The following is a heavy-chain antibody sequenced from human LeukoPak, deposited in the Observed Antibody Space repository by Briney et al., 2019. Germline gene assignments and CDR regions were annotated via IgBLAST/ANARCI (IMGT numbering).Heavy chain of an antibody. J-gene: IGHJ6*02. CDR1: GYTFTSYY. CDR3: ARERVVVTSDLHYYYGMDV. Sequence: GASVKVSCKASGYTFTSYYMHWVRQAPGQGLEWMGIINPSGGSTSYAQKFQGRVTVTRDTSTSTVYMELRSLRSEDTAVYYCARERVVVTSDLHYYYGMDVWGQGTTVAVSS. CDR2: INPSGGST. V-gene: IGHV1-46*01. D-gene: IGHD2-21*02.